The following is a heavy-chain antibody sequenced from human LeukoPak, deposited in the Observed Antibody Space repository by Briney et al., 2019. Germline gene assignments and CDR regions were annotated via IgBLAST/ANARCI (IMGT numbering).Heavy chain of an antibody. D-gene: IGHD6-6*01. CDR3: ARRGGSSSRRSPVDY. V-gene: IGHV3-7*01. CDR2: IKEDGSQK. CDR1: GFTFSSYW. J-gene: IGHJ4*02. Sequence: GGSLRLSCAASGFTFSSYWMTWVRQAPGKGPEWVPNIKEDGSQKYYVDSVRGRFTISRDNAKNSLFLQMNSLRAEDTAVYYCARRGGSSSRRSPVDYWGQGTLVTVSS.